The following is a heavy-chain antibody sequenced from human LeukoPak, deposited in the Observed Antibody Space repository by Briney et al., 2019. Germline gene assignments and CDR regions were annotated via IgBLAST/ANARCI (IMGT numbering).Heavy chain of an antibody. D-gene: IGHD1-26*01. CDR3: ARHISGSYVHFDY. Sequence: PSETLSLTCTVSGGSISGYYWSWIRQPPGKGLEWIGYIYYSGSTNYNPSLKSRVTISVDTSKNQFSLNLSSVTAADTAVYYCARHISGSYVHFDYWGQGTLVTVSS. J-gene: IGHJ4*02. V-gene: IGHV4-59*08. CDR2: IYYSGST. CDR1: GGSISGYY.